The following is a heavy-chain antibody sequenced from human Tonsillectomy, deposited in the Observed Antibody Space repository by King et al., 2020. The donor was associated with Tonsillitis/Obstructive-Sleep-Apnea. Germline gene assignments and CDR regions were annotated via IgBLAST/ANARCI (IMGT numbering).Heavy chain of an antibody. CDR2: ISWNSGSI. J-gene: IGHJ4*02. CDR3: AKDIYYDSSGSSISVLGFDY. V-gene: IGHV3-9*01. Sequence: VQLVESGGGLVQPGRSLRLSCAASGFTFDDYAMHWVRQAPGKGLEWVSGISWNSGSIGYADSVKGRFTISRDNAKNSLYLQMNSLRAEDTALYYCAKDIYYDSSGSSISVLGFDYWGQGTLVTVSS. D-gene: IGHD3-22*01. CDR1: GFTFDDYA.